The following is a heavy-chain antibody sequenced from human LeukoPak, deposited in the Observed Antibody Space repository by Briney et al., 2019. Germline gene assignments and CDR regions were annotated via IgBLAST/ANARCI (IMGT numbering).Heavy chain of an antibody. D-gene: IGHD5-12*01. V-gene: IGHV3-7*03. CDR1: GFTFSSYW. Sequence: PGGSLRLSCAASGFTFSSYWMSWVRQAPGTGLEWVANIKQDGSDTYYVDSVKGRFTISRDNSKNTLYLQMNSLRAEDTAVYYCAKDLDIVATITGNWGQGTLVTVSS. CDR2: IKQDGSDT. CDR3: AKDLDIVATITGN. J-gene: IGHJ4*02.